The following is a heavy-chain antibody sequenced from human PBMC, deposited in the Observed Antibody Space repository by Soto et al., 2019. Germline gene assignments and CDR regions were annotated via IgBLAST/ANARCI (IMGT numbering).Heavy chain of an antibody. CDR2: IYYSGST. Sequence: PSETLSLTCTVSGGSISSSSYFLGWIRQPPGKGLEWIGSIYYSGSTYYNPSLKSRVTISVDTSKNQFSLKLSSVTAADTAVYCCARPLHFYGDYDYWGQGTLVTVSS. V-gene: IGHV4-39*01. J-gene: IGHJ4*02. CDR1: GGSISSSSYF. D-gene: IGHD4-17*01. CDR3: ARPLHFYGDYDY.